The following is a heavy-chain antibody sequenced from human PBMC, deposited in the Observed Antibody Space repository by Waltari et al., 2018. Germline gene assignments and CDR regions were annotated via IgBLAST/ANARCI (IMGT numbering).Heavy chain of an antibody. CDR1: GFTFLSYA. D-gene: IGHD6-13*01. J-gene: IGHJ4*02. CDR3: AKVGGIAAAEFQFDF. Sequence: EVQLLESGGGLVQPGGSLRRACAASGFTFLSYAMSWVRQARGKGLEWVSSISGPGLTTFYADSVKGRFSISRDNSKNTLYLQINGLRADDTAVYYCAKVGGIAAAEFQFDFWGRGTLVTVSS. CDR2: ISGPGLTT. V-gene: IGHV3-23*01.